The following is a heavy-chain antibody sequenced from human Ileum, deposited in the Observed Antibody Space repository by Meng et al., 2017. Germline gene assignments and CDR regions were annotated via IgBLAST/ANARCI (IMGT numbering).Heavy chain of an antibody. CDR2: IYHSGRT. CDR1: GDSISTYNW. D-gene: IGHD3-22*01. J-gene: IGHJ4*02. V-gene: IGHV4-4*02. CDR3: ATSGDNSGFYLGY. Sequence: VQWKEAGPGLAQSSVLSSPTCVVSGDSISTYNWWTWVRQSPEKGLEWIGEIYHSGRTNYNPSLTSRVTMSVDKSKKQISLNLSSVTAADTAVYYCATSGDNSGFYLGYWGPGILVTVSS.